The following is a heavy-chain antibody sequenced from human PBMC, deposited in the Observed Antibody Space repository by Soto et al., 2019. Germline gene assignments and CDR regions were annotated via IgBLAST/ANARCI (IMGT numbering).Heavy chain of an antibody. V-gene: IGHV4-39*01. CDR1: GGSISSSSYY. CDR3: ATNIPTVTTRGGY. J-gene: IGHJ4*02. CDR2: IYYSGST. D-gene: IGHD4-17*01. Sequence: SETLSLTCTVSGGSISSSSYYWGWIRQPPGKGLEWIGSIYYSGSTYYNPSLKSRVTISVDTSKNQFSLKLSSVTAADTAVYYCATNIPTVTTRGGYWGQGTLVTVSS.